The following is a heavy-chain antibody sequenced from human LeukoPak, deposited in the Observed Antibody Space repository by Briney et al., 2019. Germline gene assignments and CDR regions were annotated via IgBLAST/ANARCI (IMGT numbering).Heavy chain of an antibody. Sequence: GASVKVSCKASGGTFSSYAISWVRQAPGQGLEWMGGIIPIFGTANYAQKFQGRVTITTDESTSTAYMELSSLRSEDTAVYYCARQDYYDSSGYYLPPGYWGQGTLVTVSS. CDR1: GGTFSSYA. D-gene: IGHD3-22*01. V-gene: IGHV1-69*05. CDR3: ARQDYYDSSGYYLPPGY. J-gene: IGHJ4*02. CDR2: IIPIFGTA.